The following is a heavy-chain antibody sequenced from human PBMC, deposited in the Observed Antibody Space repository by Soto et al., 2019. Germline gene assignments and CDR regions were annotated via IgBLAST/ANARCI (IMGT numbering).Heavy chain of an antibody. CDR2: ISDDGSNT. D-gene: IGHD3-3*01. V-gene: IGHV3-30-3*01. CDR3: AREVYYDFWSGFNTHPYYFDD. Sequence: QVQLVESGGGVVQPGRSLSLSCAASGFTFSKYTMHWVRQAPGKGLEWVAAISDDGSNTYYADSVKGRFTISRDNSKNTLYLQMNSLSNEDTAVHYCAREVYYDFWSGFNTHPYYFDDWGQGTLVTVSS. CDR1: GFTFSKYT. J-gene: IGHJ4*02.